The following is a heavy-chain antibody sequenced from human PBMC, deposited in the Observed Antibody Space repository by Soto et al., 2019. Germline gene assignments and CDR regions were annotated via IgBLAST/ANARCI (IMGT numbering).Heavy chain of an antibody. D-gene: IGHD3-10*01. CDR2: IYHSGTT. Sequence: PSDTMDLPCPFSGYTISIGVFSGLLQRTPGRGLEWIGSIYHSGTTYYNPSLRSRVTISVDTSKNQFSLKLTSVTAADTAEYYCARGLGRYHGSGNINLDYWGQATLV. V-gene: IGHV4-38-2*01. J-gene: IGHJ4*02. CDR1: GYTISIGVF. CDR3: ARGLGRYHGSGNINLDY.